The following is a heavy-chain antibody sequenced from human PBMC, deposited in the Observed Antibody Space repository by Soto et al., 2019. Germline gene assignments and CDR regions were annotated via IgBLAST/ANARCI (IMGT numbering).Heavy chain of an antibody. CDR1: GYTFTSYG. J-gene: IGHJ6*02. CDR3: ARVYYDSSGYLDYYYGMDV. V-gene: IGHV1-18*01. CDR2: ISAYNGNR. Sequence: ASVKVSCKASGYTFTSYGISWVRQAPGQGLEWMGWISAYNGNRNYAQKLQGRVTMTTDTSTSTAYMELRSLRSDDTAVYYCARVYYDSSGYLDYYYGMDVWGQGTTVTVSS. D-gene: IGHD3-22*01.